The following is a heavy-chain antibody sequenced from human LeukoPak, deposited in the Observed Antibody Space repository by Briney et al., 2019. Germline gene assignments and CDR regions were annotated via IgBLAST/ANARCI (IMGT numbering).Heavy chain of an antibody. CDR3: ARVPTYYYDSSGYYFGPEIDY. CDR2: IYDSGST. CDR1: GGSIRSSYYY. V-gene: IGHV4-39*01. D-gene: IGHD3-22*01. J-gene: IGHJ4*02. Sequence: SETLSLTCTVSGGSIRSSYYYWGWIRQPPGKGLEWIGSIYDSGSTYYNPSLKSRVTISVDTSKNQFSLKLNSVTAADTAVYYCARVPTYYYDSSGYYFGPEIDYWGQGTLVTVSS.